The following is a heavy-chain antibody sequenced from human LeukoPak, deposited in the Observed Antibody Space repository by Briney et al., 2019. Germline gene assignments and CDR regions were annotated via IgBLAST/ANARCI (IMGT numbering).Heavy chain of an antibody. Sequence: GGSLRLSCAASGFIFSDSAMHWVRQASGKGLEWVGRIRSKANSHATAYAASVKGRFTISRDDSKNTAYLQMNSLKSEDTAVYYCAKSRGSGSKMARGVNFDYWGQGTLVTVSS. CDR1: GFIFSDSA. V-gene: IGHV3-73*01. CDR3: AKSRGSGSKMARGVNFDY. J-gene: IGHJ4*02. D-gene: IGHD3-10*01. CDR2: IRSKANSHAT.